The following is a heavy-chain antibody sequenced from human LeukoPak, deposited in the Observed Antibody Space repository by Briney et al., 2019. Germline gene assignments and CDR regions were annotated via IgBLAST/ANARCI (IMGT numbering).Heavy chain of an antibody. D-gene: IGHD6-19*01. CDR2: INPNSGGT. CDR3: ARDPSGWYHNWFDP. Sequence: ASVKVSCKASGYTFTGYYMHWVRQAPGQGLEWMGWINPNSGGTNYAQKFQGRVTMTRDTSISTAYMELSRLRSDDTAVYYCARDPSGWYHNWFDPWGQGTLVTVSS. V-gene: IGHV1-2*02. J-gene: IGHJ5*02. CDR1: GYTFTGYY.